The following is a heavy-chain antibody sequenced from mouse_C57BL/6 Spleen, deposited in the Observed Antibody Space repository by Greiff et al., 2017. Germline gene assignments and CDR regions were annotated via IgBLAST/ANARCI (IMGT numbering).Heavy chain of an antibody. V-gene: IGHV1-15*01. D-gene: IGHD2-4*01. CDR2: IDPETGGT. CDR3: AREDDYPFAY. J-gene: IGHJ3*01. Sequence: QVQLKESGAELVRPGASVTLSCKASGYTFTDYEMHWVKQTPVHGLEWIGAIDPETGGTAYNEKFKGKATLTADKSSSTAYMELRSLTSEDSAVYFCAREDDYPFAYWGQGTLVTVSA. CDR1: GYTFTDYE.